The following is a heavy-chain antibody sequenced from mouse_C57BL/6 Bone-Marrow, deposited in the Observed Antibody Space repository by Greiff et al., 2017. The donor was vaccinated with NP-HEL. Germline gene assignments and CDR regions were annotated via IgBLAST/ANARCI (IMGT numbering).Heavy chain of an antibody. V-gene: IGHV1-74*01. D-gene: IGHD1-1*01. Sequence: QVQLKQPGAELVKPGASVKVSCKASGYTFTSYWMHWVKQRPGQGLEWIGRIHPSDSDTNYNQKFKGKATLTVDKSSSTAYLQLSSLTSEDSAVYYCASPDYYGSSPYWYVDVWGTGTTVTVSS. J-gene: IGHJ1*03. CDR3: ASPDYYGSSPYWYVDV. CDR2: IHPSDSDT. CDR1: GYTFTSYW.